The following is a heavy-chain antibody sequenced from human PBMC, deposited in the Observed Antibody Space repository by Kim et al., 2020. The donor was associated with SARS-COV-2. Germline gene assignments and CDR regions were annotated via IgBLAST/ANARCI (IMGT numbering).Heavy chain of an antibody. V-gene: IGHV3-30-3*01. D-gene: IGHD6-19*01. CDR3: ARGAQQWLVRGAFDI. Sequence: GGSLRLSCAASGFTFSSYAMQWVRQAPGKGLEWVAVISYDGSNKYYADSVKGRFTISRDNSKNTLYLQMNSLRAEDTAVYYCARGAQQWLVRGAFDIWGQGTMVTVSS. CDR2: ISYDGSNK. J-gene: IGHJ3*02. CDR1: GFTFSSYA.